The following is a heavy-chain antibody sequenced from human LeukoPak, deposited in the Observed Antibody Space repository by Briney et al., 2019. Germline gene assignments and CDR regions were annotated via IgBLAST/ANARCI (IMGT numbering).Heavy chain of an antibody. CDR1: GFTFSSYS. CDR2: ISSSSSYI. J-gene: IGHJ5*02. CDR3: ARDPDSIQLWVS. D-gene: IGHD5-18*01. Sequence: PGGSLRLSRAASGFTFSSYSMNWVRQAPGKGLEWVSSISSSSSYIYYADSVKGRFTISRDNAKNSLYLQMNSLRAEDTAVYYCARDPDSIQLWVSWGQGTLVTVSS. V-gene: IGHV3-21*01.